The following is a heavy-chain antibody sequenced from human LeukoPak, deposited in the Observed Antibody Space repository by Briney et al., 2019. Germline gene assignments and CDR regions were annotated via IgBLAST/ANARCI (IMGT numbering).Heavy chain of an antibody. V-gene: IGHV4-59*01. Sequence: SETLSLTCTVSGGSIRSYYWSWVRQPPGKGLELIGYISYSGSTNYNPSLKSRVTIPVDTSRDQFSLKLSSVTAADTAVYYCARASNYYGMDAWGQGTTVTVSS. CDR1: GGSIRSYY. J-gene: IGHJ6*02. CDR3: ARASNYYGMDA. CDR2: ISYSGST.